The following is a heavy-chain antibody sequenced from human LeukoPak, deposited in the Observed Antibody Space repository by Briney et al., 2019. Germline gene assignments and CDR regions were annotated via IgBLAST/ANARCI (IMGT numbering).Heavy chain of an antibody. CDR1: GGSFSGYY. CDR3: ARVRGDCSSTSCYLSYYMDV. Sequence: SETLSLTCAVYGGSFSGYYWSWIRQPPGKGLEWIGEINHSGSTNYNPSLKSRVTISVDTSKSQFSLKLSSVTAADTAVYYCARVRGDCSSTSCYLSYYMDVWGKGTTVTVSS. V-gene: IGHV4-34*01. J-gene: IGHJ6*03. D-gene: IGHD2-2*01. CDR2: INHSGST.